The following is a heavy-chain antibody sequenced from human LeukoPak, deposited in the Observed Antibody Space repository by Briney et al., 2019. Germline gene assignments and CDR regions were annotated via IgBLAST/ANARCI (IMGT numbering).Heavy chain of an antibody. CDR1: GFIFSSYW. CDR2: IHNDGSNDGSST. D-gene: IGHD5-18*01. J-gene: IGHJ4*02. Sequence: PGGCLRLSCAASGFIFSSYWMHWVRQAPGRGLVWVSRIHNDGSNDGSSTNYQDSVKSRFTISRGNAKNTLYLQMNSLRAENTAIYYCAKSRGYGFFMDYWGQGTLVTVSS. V-gene: IGHV3-74*01. CDR3: AKSRGYGFFMDY.